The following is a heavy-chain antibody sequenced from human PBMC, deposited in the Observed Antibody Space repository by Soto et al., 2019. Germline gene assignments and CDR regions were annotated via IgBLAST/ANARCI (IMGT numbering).Heavy chain of an antibody. CDR3: ARGRPIYNWIY. V-gene: IGHV4-59*01. Sequence: PSETLSLTCTVSGGSINSDYWSWIRQSPGKGLEWIGYVFFSGSTNYNHSFKSRVTISVDTSKNQIYLRVTSVTAADTAVYYCARGRPIYNWIYWSQGTLVTVSS. CDR2: VFFSGST. D-gene: IGHD1-20*01. CDR1: GGSINSDY. J-gene: IGHJ4*02.